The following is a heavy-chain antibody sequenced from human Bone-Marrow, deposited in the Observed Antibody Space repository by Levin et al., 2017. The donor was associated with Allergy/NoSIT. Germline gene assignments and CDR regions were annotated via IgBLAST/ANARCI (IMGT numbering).Heavy chain of an antibody. D-gene: IGHD4-17*01. V-gene: IGHV3-74*01. CDR3: ARDRVTTNWYFDL. J-gene: IGHJ2*01. Sequence: GKWLVWVSRINRDGSSTSYAVSLKCLFPISRDNAKNTLYLQMNSLRAEDTSVYYCARDRVTTNWYFDLWSRGTLVTVSS. CDR2: INRDGSST.